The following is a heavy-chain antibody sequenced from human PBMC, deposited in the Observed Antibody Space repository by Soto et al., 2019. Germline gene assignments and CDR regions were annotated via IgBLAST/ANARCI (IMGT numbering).Heavy chain of an antibody. Sequence: QVQLVQSGAEVKKPGSSVKVSCKASGSTFSGCAINWVRQAPGQGLEWLGRIVPIFETLNYAERFQGRVAITADESTTTVYMELTNLTHEDTAEYYCVVMGNVAVSNPRSFDYWGQGTQVTVSS. J-gene: IGHJ4*02. CDR3: VVMGNVAVSNPRSFDY. CDR1: GSTFSGCA. CDR2: IVPIFETL. V-gene: IGHV1-69*18. D-gene: IGHD6-19*01.